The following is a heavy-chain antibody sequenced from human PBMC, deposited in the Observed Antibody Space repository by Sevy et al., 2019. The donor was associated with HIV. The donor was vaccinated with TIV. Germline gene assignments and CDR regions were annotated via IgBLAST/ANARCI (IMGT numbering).Heavy chain of an antibody. CDR1: GYTLTELS. CDR2: FDPEDGKT. D-gene: IGHD3-22*01. CDR3: ATTKDYYDSSGYPFDY. V-gene: IGHV1-24*01. J-gene: IGHJ4*02. Sequence: ASVKVSCKVSGYTLTELSIHWVRQAPGKGLEWLVTFDPEDGKTIYAQNFQGRVTMTEDTSTDTTYMELSSLRSEDTAVYYCATTKDYYDSSGYPFDYWGQGTLVTVSS.